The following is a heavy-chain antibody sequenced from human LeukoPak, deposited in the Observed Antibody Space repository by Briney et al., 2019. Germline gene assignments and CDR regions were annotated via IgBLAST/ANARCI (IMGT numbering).Heavy chain of an antibody. V-gene: IGHV5-51*01. CDR3: ARQTAMGRSGDY. CDR2: IDPSDSDT. Sequence: GESLQISCKASGYSFTSYCIGWVRQMPGKGLEWMGIIDPSDSDTRYTPSFQGQVTISADKSLTTAYLQWNRLKAPDTAMYYCARQTAMGRSGDYWGQGTLVIVSS. J-gene: IGHJ4*02. CDR1: GYSFTSYC. D-gene: IGHD7-27*01.